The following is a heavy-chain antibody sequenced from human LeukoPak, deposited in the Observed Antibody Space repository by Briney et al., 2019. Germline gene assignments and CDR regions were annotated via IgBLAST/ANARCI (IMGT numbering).Heavy chain of an antibody. D-gene: IGHD2-21*01. CDR1: GGSISSGGYS. Sequence: SETLSLTCAVSGGSISSGGYSWSWIRQPPGKGLEWIGYIYHSGGTYYNPSLKSRVTISVDRSKNQFSLKLSSVTAADTAVYYCARVTHCGGDCYGMDVWGQGTTVTVSS. V-gene: IGHV4-30-2*01. CDR3: ARVTHCGGDCYGMDV. J-gene: IGHJ6*02. CDR2: IYHSGGT.